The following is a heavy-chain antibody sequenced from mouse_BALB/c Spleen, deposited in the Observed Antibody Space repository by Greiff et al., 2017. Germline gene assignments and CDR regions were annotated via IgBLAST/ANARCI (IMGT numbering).Heavy chain of an antibody. CDR3: AKYYDYDVDYAMDY. CDR1: GFSLTSYG. Sequence: QVQLKESGPGLVAPSQSLSITCTVSGFSLTSYGVHWVRQPPGKGLEWLGVIWAGGSTNYNSALMSRLSISKDNSKSQVFLKMNSLQTDDTAMYYCAKYYDYDVDYAMDYWGQGTSVTVSS. V-gene: IGHV2-9*02. D-gene: IGHD2-4*01. J-gene: IGHJ4*01. CDR2: IWAGGST.